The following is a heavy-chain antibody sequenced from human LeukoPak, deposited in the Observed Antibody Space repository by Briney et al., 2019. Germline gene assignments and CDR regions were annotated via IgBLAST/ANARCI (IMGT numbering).Heavy chain of an antibody. J-gene: IGHJ6*02. CDR2: IYYSGST. V-gene: IGHV4-59*01. CDR1: GGSISSYY. CDR3: ARDDGRGYYYYGMDV. Sequence: SETLSLTCTVSGGSISSYYWSWIRQPPGKGLEWIGYIYYSGSTNYNPSLKSRVTISVDTSKNQFSLKLSSVTAADTAVYYCARDDGRGYYYYGMDVWGQGTTVTVSS.